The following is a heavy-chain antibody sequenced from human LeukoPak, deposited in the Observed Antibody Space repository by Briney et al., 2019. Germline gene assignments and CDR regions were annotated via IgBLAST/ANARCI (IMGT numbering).Heavy chain of an antibody. V-gene: IGHV1-18*01. CDR3: ARDTEGDYYYGMDV. D-gene: IGHD3-16*01. CDR1: GYTFTNYG. CDR2: INTYNGNT. J-gene: IGHJ6*02. Sequence: ASVKVSCKASGYTFTNYGITWVRQAPGQGLEWMGWINTYNGNTNYAQRLQGRVTMTTDTSTSTAYMELRGLRSDDTAIYYCARDTEGDYYYGMDVWGQGTTVTVSS.